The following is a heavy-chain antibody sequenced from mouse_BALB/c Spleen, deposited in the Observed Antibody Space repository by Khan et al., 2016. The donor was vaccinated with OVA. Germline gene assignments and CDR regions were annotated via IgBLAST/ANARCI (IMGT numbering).Heavy chain of an antibody. CDR2: IDPENGET. CDR1: GCNIKDYY. V-gene: IGHV14-1*02. Sequence: VQLQQSGAELVRPGALVKLSCKASGCNIKDYYLHWVKQRPEQGLEWIGWIDPENGETVYDPKFQDKASITADTSSNTAYLQFSSLTSEDTAVEYCARSGYFAWFAYWGQGTLVTVSA. CDR3: ARSGYFAWFAY. J-gene: IGHJ3*01.